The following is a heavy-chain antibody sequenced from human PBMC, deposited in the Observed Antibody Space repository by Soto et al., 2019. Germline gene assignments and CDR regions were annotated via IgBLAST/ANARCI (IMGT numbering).Heavy chain of an antibody. CDR1: GFTFSSYG. V-gene: IGHV3-30*18. CDR2: ISYDGSNK. Sequence: QVKLVESGGGVVQPGRSLRLSCAASGFTFSSYGMRWVRQAPGKGLEWVAVISYDGSNKYYADSVKGRFTISRDNSMNTLYLQMNSLRAEDTAVYHCAKEAAGYRLDYWGQGTLVTVSS. J-gene: IGHJ4*02. D-gene: IGHD5-12*01. CDR3: AKEAAGYRLDY.